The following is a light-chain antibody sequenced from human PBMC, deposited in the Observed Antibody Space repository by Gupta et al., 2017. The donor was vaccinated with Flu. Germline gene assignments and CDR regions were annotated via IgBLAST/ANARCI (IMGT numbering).Light chain of an antibody. CDR2: DFR. V-gene: IGLV2-14*04. CDR1: SDIVVYNY. J-gene: IGLJ3*02. Sequence: SDIVVYNYVSWYQQYPGKAPKLIIYDFRDRPSGVSSRFSGPKSGNTASLTISGLQAEDEAYYYCSSYTSTASFVLFGGGTKLTVL. CDR3: SSYTSTASFVL.